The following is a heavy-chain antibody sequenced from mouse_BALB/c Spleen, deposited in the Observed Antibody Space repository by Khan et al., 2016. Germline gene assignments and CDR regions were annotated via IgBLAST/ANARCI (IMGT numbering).Heavy chain of an antibody. CDR1: GYSITSDYA. Sequence: EVQLQESGPGLVKPSQSLSLTCTVTGYSITSDYAWNWIRQFPGNKLEWMGYISYSGSTSYNPSLKSRISITQDTSKNQFFLQLNSVTTEDTARDYCARGMITTFDYWGQGTTLTVSS. J-gene: IGHJ2*01. CDR2: ISYSGST. CDR3: ARGMITTFDY. D-gene: IGHD2-4*01. V-gene: IGHV3-2*02.